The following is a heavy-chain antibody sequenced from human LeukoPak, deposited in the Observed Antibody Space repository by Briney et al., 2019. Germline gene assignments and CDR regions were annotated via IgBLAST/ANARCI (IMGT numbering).Heavy chain of an antibody. CDR3: ARATGSGSFQAFDY. CDR1: GGSISSYY. Sequence: SETLSLTCTVSGGSISSYYWSWIRQPPGKGLEWIGYIYYSGSTNYNPSLKSRVTISVDTSKNQFSLKLSSVTAADTAVYYCARATGSGSFQAFDYWGQGTLVTVSS. CDR2: IYYSGST. J-gene: IGHJ4*02. D-gene: IGHD1-26*01. V-gene: IGHV4-59*01.